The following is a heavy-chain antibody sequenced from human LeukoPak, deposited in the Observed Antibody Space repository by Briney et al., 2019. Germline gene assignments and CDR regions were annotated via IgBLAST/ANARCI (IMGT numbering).Heavy chain of an antibody. CDR3: ARFSSGSNWFDA. CDR1: GASISSQV. CDR2: MSYSGNT. Sequence: SETLSLTCTVSGASISSQVWSWVRQPPGKRPEYIGYMSYSGNTNYNPSLKSRVTISLDTSKNQFSLKLSSLTAADTAVYYCARFSSGSNWFDAWGQGTLVTVSS. V-gene: IGHV4-59*11. J-gene: IGHJ5*02.